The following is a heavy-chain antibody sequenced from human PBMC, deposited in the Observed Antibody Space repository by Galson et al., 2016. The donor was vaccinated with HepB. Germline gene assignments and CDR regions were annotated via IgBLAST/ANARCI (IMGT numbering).Heavy chain of an antibody. J-gene: IGHJ4*02. CDR3: ARQRRFGTWDEIDY. V-gene: IGHV4-39*01. Sequence: SETLSLTCTVSGGSISGSSYYWGWVRQPPGKGLESIGIIYYAGRTYYNPSLKSRVTISVDPSKNQFSLRLRSVTAADTAVYYCARQRRFGTWDEIDYWGQGTLVTVSS. CDR2: IYYAGRT. CDR1: GGSISGSSYY. D-gene: IGHD3-10*01.